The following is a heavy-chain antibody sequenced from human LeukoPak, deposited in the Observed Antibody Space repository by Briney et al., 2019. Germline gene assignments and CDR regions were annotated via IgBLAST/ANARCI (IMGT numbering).Heavy chain of an antibody. Sequence: PGGSLRLSCAASGFTFDDYAMHWVRQAPGKGLEWVSLINWDGSNTYYADSVKGRFTISGDNSKNSLYLQMNSLRVEDTALYYCARGFILYYYMDVWGKGTTVTVSS. D-gene: IGHD3-10*01. V-gene: IGHV3-43D*03. J-gene: IGHJ6*03. CDR1: GFTFDDYA. CDR3: ARGFILYYYMDV. CDR2: INWDGSNT.